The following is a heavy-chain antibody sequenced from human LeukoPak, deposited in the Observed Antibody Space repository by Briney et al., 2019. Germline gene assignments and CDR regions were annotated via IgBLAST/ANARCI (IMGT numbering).Heavy chain of an antibody. V-gene: IGHV3-23*01. Sequence: PGRSLRLSCAASGFTFSSYGMHWVRQAPGKGLEWVSAISGSGGSTYYADSVKGRFTISRDNSKNTLYLQMNSLRAEDTAVYYCAKENGYCSGGSCYPYYYYGMDVWGQGTTVTVSS. CDR1: GFTFSSYG. CDR2: ISGSGGST. CDR3: AKENGYCSGGSCYPYYYYGMDV. D-gene: IGHD2-15*01. J-gene: IGHJ6*02.